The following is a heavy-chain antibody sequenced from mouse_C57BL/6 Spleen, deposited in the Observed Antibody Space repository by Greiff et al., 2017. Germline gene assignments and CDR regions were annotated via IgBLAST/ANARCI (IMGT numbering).Heavy chain of an antibody. D-gene: IGHD3-2*02. CDR3: ARPDSSGYEAWFAD. CDR1: GYTFTDYN. Sequence: VQLQQSGPELVKPGASVKIPCKASGYTFTDYNMDWVKQSHGKSLEWIGDINPNNGGTIYNQKFKGKATLTVDKSSSTAYMELRSLTSEDTAVYYCARPDSSGYEAWFADWGQGTLVTVSA. V-gene: IGHV1-18*01. CDR2: INPNNGGT. J-gene: IGHJ3*01.